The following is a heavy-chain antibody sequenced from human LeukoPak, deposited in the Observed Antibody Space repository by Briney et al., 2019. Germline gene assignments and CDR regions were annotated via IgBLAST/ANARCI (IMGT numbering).Heavy chain of an antibody. CDR1: GFTFSSYA. CDR2: ISGSGGST. J-gene: IGHJ5*02. CDR3: ARSSPRRITIFGVVISEWFDP. V-gene: IGHV3-23*01. Sequence: GGSLSLSCAASGFTFSSYAMSWVRQAPGKGLEWVSAISGSGGSTYYADSVKGRFTISRDNSKNTLYLQMNSLRAEDTAVYYCARSSPRRITIFGVVISEWFDPWGQGTLVTVSS. D-gene: IGHD3-3*01.